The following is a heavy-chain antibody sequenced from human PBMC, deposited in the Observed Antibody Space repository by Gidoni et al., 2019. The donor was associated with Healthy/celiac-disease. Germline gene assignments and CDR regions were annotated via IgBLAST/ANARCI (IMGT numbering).Heavy chain of an antibody. V-gene: IGHV4-31*03. Sequence: QVQLQESGPGLVKPSQTLSLTCPVPGGSISSGGYYWSWIRQHPGKGLEWIGYIYYSGSTYYNPSLKIRVNISVDTSKNQFSMKLSSVTAADTAVYYCARGPSEVAALDYWGQGTLVTVSS. J-gene: IGHJ4*02. D-gene: IGHD6-13*01. CDR3: ARGPSEVAALDY. CDR1: GGSISSGGYY. CDR2: IYYSGST.